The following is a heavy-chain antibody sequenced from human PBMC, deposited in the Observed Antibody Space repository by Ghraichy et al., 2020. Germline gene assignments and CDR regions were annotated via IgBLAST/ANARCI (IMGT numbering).Heavy chain of an antibody. CDR1: GGSMTNYY. J-gene: IGHJ4*02. CDR3: ARQLGDRLLFVS. CDR2: MSYTGKT. D-gene: IGHD3-16*01. Sequence: SETLSLICTVSGGSMTNYYWAWIRQSPGKGPEWIAYMSYTGKTNYNFFLKSRVAMSLDMSKNQFSLRLTSVTAADTAVYFCARQLGDRLLFVSWGQGFLVTVSS. V-gene: IGHV4-59*01.